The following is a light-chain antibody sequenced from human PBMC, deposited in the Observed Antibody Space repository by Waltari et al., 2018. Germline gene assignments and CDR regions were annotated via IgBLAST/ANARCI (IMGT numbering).Light chain of an antibody. V-gene: IGKV1-5*03. CDR1: QSIRSW. J-gene: IGKJ1*01. CDR2: KAF. CDR3: QQYKSPPWT. Sequence: DIQMTQSPSTLSAPVGDRVTITCRASQSIRSWLAWYQQKPGKAPKLLIVKAFTLESGVPSRFSGSGSGTEFTLTISSLQPDDFATYHCQQYKSPPWTFGQGTKVEIK.